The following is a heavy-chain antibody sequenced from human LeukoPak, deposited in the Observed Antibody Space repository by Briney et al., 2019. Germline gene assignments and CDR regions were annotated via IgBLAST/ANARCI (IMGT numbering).Heavy chain of an antibody. CDR1: GYTFTSYG. V-gene: IGHV1-18*01. Sequence: ASVKVSCKASGYTFTSYGNSWVRQAPGQGLEWMGWISAYNGNTNYAQKLQGRVTMTTDTSTSTAYMELRSLRSDDTAVYYCARDGYNPFYYYYYGMDVWGQGTTVTVSS. D-gene: IGHD5-24*01. J-gene: IGHJ6*02. CDR2: ISAYNGNT. CDR3: ARDGYNPFYYYYYGMDV.